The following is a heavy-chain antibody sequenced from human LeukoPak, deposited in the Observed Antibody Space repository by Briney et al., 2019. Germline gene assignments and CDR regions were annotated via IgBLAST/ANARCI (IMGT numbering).Heavy chain of an antibody. V-gene: IGHV4-34*01. J-gene: IGHJ4*02. CDR3: ARGRGETPLDY. CDR2: INHRGST. D-gene: IGHD3-16*01. CDR1: GGSFSGYY. Sequence: SETLSLTCAVYGGSFSGYYWSWIRQPPGKGLEWIGEINHRGSTNYNPSLKSRVTISVDTSKNQFSLKLSSVTAADTAVYYCARGRGETPLDYWGQGTLVTVSS.